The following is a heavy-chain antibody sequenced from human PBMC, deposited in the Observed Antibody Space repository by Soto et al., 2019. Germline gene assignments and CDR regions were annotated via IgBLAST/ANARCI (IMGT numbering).Heavy chain of an antibody. CDR1: GGSFSGYY. V-gene: IGHV4-34*01. CDR2: INHSGST. J-gene: IGHJ4*02. CDR3: ARWLRFSKLFDY. D-gene: IGHD3-3*01. Sequence: SLTCAVYGGSFSGYYWSWIRQPPGKGLEWIGEINHSGSTNYNPSLKSRVTISVDTSKNQFSLKLSSVTAADTAVYYCARWLRFSKLFDYWGQGTLVTVS.